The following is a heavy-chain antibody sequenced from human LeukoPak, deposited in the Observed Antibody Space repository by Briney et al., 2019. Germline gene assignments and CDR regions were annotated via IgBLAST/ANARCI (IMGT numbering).Heavy chain of an antibody. CDR2: MYYSGST. CDR1: GGSISRGDYY. Sequence: SETLSLTCTVSGGSISRGDYYWSWLRQPPGRGGEGVGYMYYSGSTYYNPSLKRRVTISVDTSNDQSSPRLSSVTAADTPVYSCARDSGLPAALALWGQGTLVTVSS. V-gene: IGHV4-30-4*08. D-gene: IGHD2-2*01. J-gene: IGHJ4*02. CDR3: ARDSGLPAALAL.